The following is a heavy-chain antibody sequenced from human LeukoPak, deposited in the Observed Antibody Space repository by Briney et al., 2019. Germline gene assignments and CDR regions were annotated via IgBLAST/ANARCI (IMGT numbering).Heavy chain of an antibody. D-gene: IGHD6-13*01. CDR2: ISSSDSST. CDR1: GFTFSSYA. V-gene: IGHV3-23*01. J-gene: IGHJ5*02. CDR3: AKDSLGSSSKNWFDP. Sequence: PGGSLRLSCAASGFTFSSYAMSWVRQAPGKGLEWVSAISSSDSSTYYTDSVKGRFTISRDNSKNTLYLQMSSLRAEDSAVYYCAKDSLGSSSKNWFDPWGRGTLVTVSS.